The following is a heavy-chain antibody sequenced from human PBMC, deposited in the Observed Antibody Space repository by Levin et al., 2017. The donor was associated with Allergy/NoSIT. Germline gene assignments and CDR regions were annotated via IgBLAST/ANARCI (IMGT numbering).Heavy chain of an antibody. CDR2: ISYHGSEI. V-gene: IGHV3-30*18. CDR3: TKFGAPEGAWGDRISWLDP. CDR1: GFTFSNFG. D-gene: IGHD3-3*01. J-gene: IGHJ5*02. Sequence: PGGSLRLSCTASGFTFSNFGMHWVRQAPGRGLEWVALISYHGSEIKYADSVRGRFTISRDNPENTLYLQMNSLRVEDTAVYYCTKFGAPEGAWGDRISWLDPWGQGTLVTVSS.